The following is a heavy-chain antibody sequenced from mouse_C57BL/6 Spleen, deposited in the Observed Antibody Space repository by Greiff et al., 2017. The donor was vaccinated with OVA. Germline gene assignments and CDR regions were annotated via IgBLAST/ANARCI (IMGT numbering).Heavy chain of an antibody. V-gene: IGHV1-50*01. D-gene: IGHD1-1*01. CDR1: GYTFTSYW. J-gene: IGHJ4*01. CDR2: IDPSDSYT. Sequence: QVQLQQPGAELVKPGASVKLSCKASGYTFTSYWMQWVKQRPGQGLEWIGEIDPSDSYTNYNQKFKGKATLTVDTSSSTAYMRLSSLTSEDSAVYYCARSNGYYGSSYRYYAMDYWGQGTSVTVSS. CDR3: ARSNGYYGSSYRYYAMDY.